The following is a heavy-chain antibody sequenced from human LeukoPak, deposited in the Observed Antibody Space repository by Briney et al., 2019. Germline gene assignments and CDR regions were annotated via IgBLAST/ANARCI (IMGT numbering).Heavy chain of an antibody. CDR3: AKAGLVATMNADWFDP. Sequence: ASVKLSCKASGYTFTSYDINWGRQATGQGLGGRGWMKANSGNAGYAQKLQGRVTMTRDTSISTPYMELRTLRSEDTPVYYSAKAGLVATMNADWFDPWGQGTLVTVSS. CDR1: GYTFTSYD. J-gene: IGHJ5*02. D-gene: IGHD5-12*01. V-gene: IGHV1-8*01. CDR2: MKANSGNA.